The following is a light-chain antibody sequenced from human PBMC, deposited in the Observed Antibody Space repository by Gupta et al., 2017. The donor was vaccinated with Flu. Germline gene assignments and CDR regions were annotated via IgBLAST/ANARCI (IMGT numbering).Light chain of an antibody. CDR2: DTN. V-gene: IGLV1-40*01. CDR3: RSFDSSLITSV. J-gene: IGLJ1*01. Sequence: GSSSNIGTGYDVHWYEQLPGSASTLLIYDTNNRPSGVTDRFSGSKSGTSASLAITGLQPEYEADYYCRSFDSSLITSVFGTWAIVTVL. CDR1: SSNIGTGYD.